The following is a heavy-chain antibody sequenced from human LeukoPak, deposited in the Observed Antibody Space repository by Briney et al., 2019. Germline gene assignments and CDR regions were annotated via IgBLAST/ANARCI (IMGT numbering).Heavy chain of an antibody. Sequence: GRSLRLSCAASGFTFDDYAMHWVRQAPGKGLEWVSGISWNSGSIGYADSVKGRFTISRDNAKNSLYLQMNSLRAEDTALYYCVTGIAAAGLDAFDIWGQGTMVTVSS. CDR1: GFTFDDYA. V-gene: IGHV3-9*01. J-gene: IGHJ3*02. CDR3: VTGIAAAGLDAFDI. CDR2: ISWNSGSI. D-gene: IGHD6-13*01.